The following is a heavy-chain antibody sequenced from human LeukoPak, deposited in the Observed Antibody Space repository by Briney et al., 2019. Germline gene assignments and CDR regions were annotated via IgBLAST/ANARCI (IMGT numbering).Heavy chain of an antibody. D-gene: IGHD3-3*01. CDR1: GFTFSSYA. V-gene: IGHV3-23*01. CDR3: AKDRNRDDFWSGFPAGWFDP. J-gene: IGHJ5*02. CDR2: ISGSGGST. Sequence: GGSLRLSCAASGFTFSSYAMSWVRQAPGKGLEWVSAISGSGGSTYYADSVKGRFAISRDNSKNTLYLQMNSLRAEDTAVYYCAKDRNRDDFWSGFPAGWFDPWGQGTLVTVSS.